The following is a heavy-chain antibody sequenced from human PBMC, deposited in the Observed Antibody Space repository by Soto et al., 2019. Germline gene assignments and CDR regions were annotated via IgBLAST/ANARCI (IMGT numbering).Heavy chain of an antibody. V-gene: IGHV5-51*01. J-gene: IGHJ3*02. Sequence: GASLNISCKGCGYSVSSYWSGWVRQMPGKGLEWMGIIYPGDSDTRYSPSFQGQVTISADKSISTAYLQWSSLKASDTAMYYCAAYWDAFDIWGQGTMVTVSS. CDR3: AAYWDAFDI. CDR1: GYSVSSYW. CDR2: IYPGDSDT. D-gene: IGHD2-21*01.